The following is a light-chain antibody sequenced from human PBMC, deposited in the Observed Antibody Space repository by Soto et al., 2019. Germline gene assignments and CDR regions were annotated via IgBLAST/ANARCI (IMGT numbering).Light chain of an antibody. CDR3: QQYNNWPRK. Sequence: DIQMTQSPSSLSASVGDRVTITCRASQSISSYLNWYQQKPGKAPKLLIYAASSLQSGVPSRFSGSGSGTDFTLNISSLQPEDFAVYYCQQYNNWPRKFGQVTKVDIK. CDR1: QSISSY. CDR2: AAS. V-gene: IGKV1-39*01. J-gene: IGKJ1*01.